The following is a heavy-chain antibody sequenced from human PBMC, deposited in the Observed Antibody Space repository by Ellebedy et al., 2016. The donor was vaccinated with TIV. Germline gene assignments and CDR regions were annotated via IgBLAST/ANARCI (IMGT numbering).Heavy chain of an antibody. CDR1: RYTFTSYY. Sequence: AASVKVSCMASRYTFTSYYMHWVRQAPGQRLEWMGIINPSGGSTSYAQKFQGRVTMTRDTSTSTVYMELSSLRSEDTAVYYCARGGQQLVYGYWGQGTLVTVSS. CDR3: ARGGQQLVYGY. D-gene: IGHD6-13*01. CDR2: INPSGGST. V-gene: IGHV1-46*01. J-gene: IGHJ4*02.